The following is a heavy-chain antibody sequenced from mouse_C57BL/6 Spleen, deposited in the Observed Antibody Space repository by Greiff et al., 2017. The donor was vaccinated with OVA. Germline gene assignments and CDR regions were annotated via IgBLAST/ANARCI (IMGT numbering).Heavy chain of an antibody. J-gene: IGHJ3*01. V-gene: IGHV1-26*01. CDR2: INPNNGGT. CDR3: ARSSYGSSYSWFAY. CDR1: GYTFTDYY. D-gene: IGHD1-1*01. Sequence: EVQLQQSGPELVKPGASVKISCKASGYTFTDYYMNWVKQSHGTSLEWIGDINPNNGGTSYNQKFKGKATLTVDKSSSTVYMELRSLTSEDSAVYYCARSSYGSSYSWFAYWGQGTLVTVSA.